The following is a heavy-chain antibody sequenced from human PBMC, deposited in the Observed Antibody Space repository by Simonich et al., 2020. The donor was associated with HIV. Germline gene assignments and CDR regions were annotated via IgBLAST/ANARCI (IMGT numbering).Heavy chain of an antibody. V-gene: IGHV4-59*12. J-gene: IGHJ6*03. CDR2: IYYSGNT. CDR1: GGSISSYY. Sequence: QVQLQESGPGLVKPSETLSLTCTVSGGSISSYYWSWIRQPPGKGLEWIGYIYYSGNTNYNPSLKSRVTISVDTSKNQFSLKLSSVTAADTAVYYCAREREQLNGIHYYYMDVWGKGTTVTVSS. CDR3: AREREQLNGIHYYYMDV. D-gene: IGHD5-18*01.